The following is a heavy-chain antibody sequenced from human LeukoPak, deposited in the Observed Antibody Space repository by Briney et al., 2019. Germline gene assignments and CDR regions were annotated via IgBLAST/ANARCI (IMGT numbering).Heavy chain of an antibody. CDR1: GFTFSDYY. Sequence: PGGSLRLSCVASGFTFSDYYMSWIRQAPGKGLEWISYISSSGSTKYADSVKGRFTISRDNAKNSLYLQMNSLRAEDTAVYYCARTGYQLLGGYYYYMDVWGKGTTVTVSS. J-gene: IGHJ6*03. D-gene: IGHD2-2*01. V-gene: IGHV3-11*01. CDR2: ISSSGST. CDR3: ARTGYQLLGGYYYYMDV.